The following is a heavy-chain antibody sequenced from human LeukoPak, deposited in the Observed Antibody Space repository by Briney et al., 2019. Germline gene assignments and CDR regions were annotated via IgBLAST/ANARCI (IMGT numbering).Heavy chain of an antibody. CDR3: AELGITMIGGV. CDR1: GFDLSSYW. V-gene: IGHV3-74*01. CDR2: FDAEDSIT. D-gene: IGHD3-10*02. Sequence: GGSLRLSCAASGFDLSSYWMHWVRQSPGKGLVWISTFDAEDSITRYADSVKGRFTISRDNAKNSLHLQMNSLRAEDTAVYYCAELGITMIGGVWGKGTTVTISS. J-gene: IGHJ6*04.